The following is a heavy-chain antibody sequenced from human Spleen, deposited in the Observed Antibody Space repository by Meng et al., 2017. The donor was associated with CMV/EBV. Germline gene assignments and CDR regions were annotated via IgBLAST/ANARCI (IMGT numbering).Heavy chain of an antibody. J-gene: IGHJ4*02. V-gene: IGHV3-48*04. CDR2: ISSSSTI. CDR3: ARDHDY. CDR1: AFTFSSYS. Sequence: GESLKISCAASAFTFSSYSMNWVRQAPGKGLEWVSYISSSSTIYYADSVKGRFTISRDNAKNSLYLQMNSLRADDTAVYYCARDHDYWGQGTLVTVSS.